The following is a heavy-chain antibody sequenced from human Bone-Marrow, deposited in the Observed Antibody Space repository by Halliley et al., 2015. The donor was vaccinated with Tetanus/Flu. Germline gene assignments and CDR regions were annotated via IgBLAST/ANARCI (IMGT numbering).Heavy chain of an antibody. CDR3: AKGFNYDFWSGFNVDF. CDR2: ISGDGYTT. J-gene: IGHJ4*02. D-gene: IGHD3-3*01. V-gene: IGHV3-43*02. Sequence: LISGDGYTTYYADSVKGRFIMTRDNSEKTLYLQMKSLRADDTALYFCAKGFNYDFWSGFNVDFWGQGALVTVSS.